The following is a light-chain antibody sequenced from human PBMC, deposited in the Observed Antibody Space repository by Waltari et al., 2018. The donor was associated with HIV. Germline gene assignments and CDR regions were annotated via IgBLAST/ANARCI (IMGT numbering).Light chain of an antibody. J-gene: IGKJ1*01. V-gene: IGKV1-5*03. CDR1: QSVNEW. CDR3: QQFHSYWT. CDR2: KVS. Sequence: IQMTQSPETLSASVGDRVTITCRASQSVNEWLAWFQPKPGKAPKLLISKVSTLERGVPSRFSGSGSGTQFTLTISSLQPDDFATYYCQQFHSYWTFGQGTRVEIK.